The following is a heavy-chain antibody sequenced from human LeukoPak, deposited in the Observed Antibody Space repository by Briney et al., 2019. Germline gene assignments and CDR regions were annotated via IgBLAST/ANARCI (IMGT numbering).Heavy chain of an antibody. CDR2: INPNSGGT. D-gene: IGHD2-2*01. CDR3: ARGGREEVPAAPYYYYGMDV. V-gene: IGHV1-2*06. J-gene: IGHJ6*02. CDR1: GYTFTGYY. Sequence: ASVKVSCKASGYTFTGYYMHWVRQAPGQGLEWMGRINPNSGGTNYAQKFQGRVTMTRDTSISTAYMELSRLRSDDTAVYYCARGGREEVPAAPYYYYGMDVWGQGTTVTVSS.